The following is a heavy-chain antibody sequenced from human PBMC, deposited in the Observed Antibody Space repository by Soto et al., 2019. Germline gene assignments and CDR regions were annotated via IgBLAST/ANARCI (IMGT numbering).Heavy chain of an antibody. V-gene: IGHV3-48*01. CDR2: ISSTSSTI. Sequence: EVQLVESGGGLVQPGGSLRLSCAASGFTFSSYSMNWVRQVSGQGLEWVSYISSTSSTIYYADSVKGRFTISRDNAKNSLYLQMNSLRGEDTAVYYCARGWGCSGGSCYSDHWGQGTLVTVSS. J-gene: IGHJ4*02. D-gene: IGHD2-15*01. CDR1: GFTFSSYS. CDR3: ARGWGCSGGSCYSDH.